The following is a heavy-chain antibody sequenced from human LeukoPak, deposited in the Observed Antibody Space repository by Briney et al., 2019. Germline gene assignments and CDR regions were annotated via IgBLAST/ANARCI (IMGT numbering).Heavy chain of an antibody. CDR1: GFTFSSSW. CDR3: ARGSLLGGN. J-gene: IGHJ4*02. D-gene: IGHD2/OR15-2a*01. CDR2: INSDGSNT. Sequence: GGSLRLSCAASGFTFSSSWMHWVRQAPGKGLVWVSHINSDGSNTKYADSVKGRFTISRDNAKNTLSLQMNGLRAEDTAVYYCARGSLLGGNWGQGTLVTVSS. V-gene: IGHV3-74*03.